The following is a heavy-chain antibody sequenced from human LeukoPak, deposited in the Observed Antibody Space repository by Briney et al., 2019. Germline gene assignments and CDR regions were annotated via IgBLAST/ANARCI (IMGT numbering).Heavy chain of an antibody. CDR2: ISGVADSI. J-gene: IGHJ6*02. CDR1: GFTFSDYY. V-gene: IGHV3-11*01. CDR3: ARGGALGIDV. Sequence: GGSLRLSCAASGFTFSDYYMTWIRQAPGKGLEWVSYISGVADSIYYGDSVKGRFTISRDNAKKSVYLQMNSLRADDTAVYYCARGGALGIDVWGQGTTVTVSS. D-gene: IGHD1-26*01.